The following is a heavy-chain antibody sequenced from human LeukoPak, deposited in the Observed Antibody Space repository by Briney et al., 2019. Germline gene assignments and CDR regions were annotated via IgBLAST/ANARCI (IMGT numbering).Heavy chain of an antibody. Sequence: ASETLSLTCTVSGGSISSSSYYWGWIRQPPGKGLEWIGSIYYSGSTYYNPSLKSRVTISVDTSKNQFSLKLSSVTAADTAVYYCARRQSGYEAAYYFDYWGQGTLVTVSS. D-gene: IGHD5-12*01. CDR3: ARRQSGYEAAYYFDY. CDR2: IYYSGST. V-gene: IGHV4-39*07. CDR1: GGSISSSSYY. J-gene: IGHJ4*02.